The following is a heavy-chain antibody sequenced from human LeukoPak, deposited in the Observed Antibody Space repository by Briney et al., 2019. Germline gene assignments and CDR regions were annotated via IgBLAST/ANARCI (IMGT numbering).Heavy chain of an antibody. V-gene: IGHV3-20*04. J-gene: IGHJ5*02. CDR3: ARTSDGSWFDP. CDR1: GFTFDDYG. Sequence: GGSLRLSCAASGFTFDDYGMSWVRQGPGKGLEWVSGINWNDGNTGYADSVKGRFTIFRDNAKNSLYLEMDSLRVEDTALYYCARTSDGSWFDPWGQGTLVTVSS. D-gene: IGHD2-15*01. CDR2: INWNDGNT.